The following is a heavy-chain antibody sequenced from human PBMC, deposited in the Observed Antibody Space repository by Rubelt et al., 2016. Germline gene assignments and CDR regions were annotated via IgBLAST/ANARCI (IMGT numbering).Heavy chain of an antibody. D-gene: IGHD6-13*01. Sequence: GKGLEWVGRIKSKTDGGTTDYAAPVKGRLTISRDDSKNTLYLQMNSLKTEDTAVYYCARDGIAEAGYYYYGMDVWGQGTTVTVSS. V-gene: IGHV3-15*01. CDR2: IKSKTDGGTT. J-gene: IGHJ6*02. CDR3: ARDGIAEAGYYYYGMDV.